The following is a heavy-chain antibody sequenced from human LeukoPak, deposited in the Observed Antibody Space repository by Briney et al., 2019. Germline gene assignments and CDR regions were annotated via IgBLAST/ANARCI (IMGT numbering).Heavy chain of an antibody. V-gene: IGHV3-13*01. CDR2: IGSAGDT. D-gene: IGHD4-23*01. J-gene: IGHJ2*01. Sequence: PGGSLRLSCAASGFTFSNYDMHWVRRITGKGLEWVSKIGSAGDTYYPGSVRGRFTISRENVKNSLYLQMNSLRAEDTAVYYCAREGGNSYWYFDLWGRGTLVTVSS. CDR3: AREGGNSYWYFDL. CDR1: GFTFSNYD.